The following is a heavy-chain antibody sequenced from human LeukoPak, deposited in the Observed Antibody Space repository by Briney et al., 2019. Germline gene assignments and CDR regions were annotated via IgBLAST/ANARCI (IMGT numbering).Heavy chain of an antibody. CDR2: IYYGGST. CDR3: AGSRRGLYYFDY. D-gene: IGHD2/OR15-2a*01. J-gene: IGHJ4*02. V-gene: IGHV4-59*08. CDR1: GGSISSYY. Sequence: SETLSLTCTVSGGSISSYYWSWIRQPPGKGLEWIGYIYYGGSTNYNPSLKSRVTISVDTSKNQFSLKLSSVTAADTAVYYCAGSRRGLYYFDYWGQGTLVTVSS.